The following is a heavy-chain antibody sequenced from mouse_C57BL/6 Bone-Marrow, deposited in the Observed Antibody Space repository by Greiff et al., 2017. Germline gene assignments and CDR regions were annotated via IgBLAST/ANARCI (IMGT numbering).Heavy chain of an antibody. J-gene: IGHJ1*03. Sequence: VQLQQSGAELVKPGASVKISCKASGYAFSSYWMNWVKQRPGTGLEWIGQIYPGDGDTNYNGKFKGKATLTADKSSSPAYMQLSSLTSEDSAVYFCAREYGMITPYWYFDVWGTGTTVTVSS. V-gene: IGHV1-80*01. CDR1: GYAFSSYW. CDR3: AREYGMITPYWYFDV. CDR2: IYPGDGDT. D-gene: IGHD2-4*01.